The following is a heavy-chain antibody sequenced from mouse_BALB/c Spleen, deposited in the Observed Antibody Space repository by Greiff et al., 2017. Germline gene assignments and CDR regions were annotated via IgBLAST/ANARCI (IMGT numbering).Heavy chain of an antibody. V-gene: IGHV5-12-2*01. CDR3: ARQGTVVATNYYAMDY. D-gene: IGHD1-1*01. J-gene: IGHJ4*01. CDR2: ISNGGGST. CDR1: GFTFSSYT. Sequence: EVQRVESGGGLVQPGGSLKLSCAASGFTFSSYTMSWVRQTPEKRLEWVAYISNGGGSTYYPDTVKGRFTISRDNAKNTLYLQMSSLKSEDTAMYYCARQGTVVATNYYAMDYWGQGTSVTVSS.